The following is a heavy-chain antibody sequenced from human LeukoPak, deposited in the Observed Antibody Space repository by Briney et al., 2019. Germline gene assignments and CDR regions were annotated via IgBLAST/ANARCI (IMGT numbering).Heavy chain of an antibody. J-gene: IGHJ4*02. CDR3: ARGTTVLTPMDY. V-gene: IGHV4-59*01. Sequence: SETLSLTCTVSGGSISSYYWSWIRQPPGKGLEWIGYIYYSGSTKYNPSLKSRVTISIDTSKNQFSLKLTSVTAADTAVYYCARGTTVLTPMDYWGQGTLVTVSS. CDR1: GGSISSYY. D-gene: IGHD4-23*01. CDR2: IYYSGST.